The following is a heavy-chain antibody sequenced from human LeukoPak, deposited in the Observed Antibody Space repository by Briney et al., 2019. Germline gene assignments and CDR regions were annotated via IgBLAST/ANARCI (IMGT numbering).Heavy chain of an antibody. CDR1: GFTFSSYA. CDR2: ISGSGGST. D-gene: IGHD4-23*01. Sequence: GGSLRLSCAASGFTFSSYAMSWVRQAPGKGLEWVSAISGSGGSTYYADSVKGRFTISRDNSKNTLYLQMNSLRAEDTAVYYCAKARYGGNSDYYYYVDVWGKGTTVTVSS. J-gene: IGHJ6*03. V-gene: IGHV3-23*01. CDR3: AKARYGGNSDYYYYVDV.